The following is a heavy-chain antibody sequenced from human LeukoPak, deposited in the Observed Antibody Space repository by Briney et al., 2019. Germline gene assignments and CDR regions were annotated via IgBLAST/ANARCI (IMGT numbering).Heavy chain of an antibody. Sequence: PGGSLRLSCAASGFTFDDYAMHWVRQAPGKGLEWVSGISWNSGSIGYADSVKGRFTISRDNAKNSLYLQVNSLRAEDTALYYCARAVAGILLDYWGQGTLVTVSS. V-gene: IGHV3-9*01. CDR2: ISWNSGSI. D-gene: IGHD6-19*01. J-gene: IGHJ4*02. CDR3: ARAVAGILLDY. CDR1: GFTFDDYA.